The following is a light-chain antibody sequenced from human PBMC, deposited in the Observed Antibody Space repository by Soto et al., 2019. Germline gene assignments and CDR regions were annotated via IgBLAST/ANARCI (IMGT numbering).Light chain of an antibody. Sequence: QSVLTQPPSASGSPGQSVTISCTGTSSDVGGYNYVSWYQQHPGKAPKLMIYEVSKRPSGVPDRFSGSKSGNTASLTVSGLQAEDEADYYCNSYAGSNWWVFGTGTKVTVL. CDR2: EVS. CDR3: NSYAGSNWWV. V-gene: IGLV2-8*01. CDR1: SSDVGGYNY. J-gene: IGLJ1*01.